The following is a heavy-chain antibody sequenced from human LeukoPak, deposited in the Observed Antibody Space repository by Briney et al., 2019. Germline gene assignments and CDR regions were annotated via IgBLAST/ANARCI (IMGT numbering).Heavy chain of an antibody. CDR3: ANLARPLDY. V-gene: IGHV3-48*04. CDR1: GFTFSSYN. J-gene: IGHJ4*02. D-gene: IGHD6-6*01. Sequence: GGSLRLSCAASGFTFSSYNMNWVRQAAGKGLEWVSHISSSSGIIYYADSVKGRFTISRDNAKNSLYLQMNSLRAEDTAVYYCANLARPLDYWGQGALVTVSS. CDR2: ISSSSGII.